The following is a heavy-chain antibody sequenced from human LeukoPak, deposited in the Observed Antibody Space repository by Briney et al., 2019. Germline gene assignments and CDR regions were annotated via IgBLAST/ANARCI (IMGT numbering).Heavy chain of an antibody. V-gene: IGHV3-74*01. CDR2: INSDGSST. J-gene: IGHJ6*03. Sequence: SGGSLRLSCAASGFTFSSYWMHWVRHAPGKGLVWVSRINSDGSSTSYADSVKGRFTISRDNAKNTLYLQMNSLRAEDTAVYYCARVVGYYYMDVWGKGTTVTISS. CDR1: GFTFSSYW. CDR3: ARVVGYYYMDV.